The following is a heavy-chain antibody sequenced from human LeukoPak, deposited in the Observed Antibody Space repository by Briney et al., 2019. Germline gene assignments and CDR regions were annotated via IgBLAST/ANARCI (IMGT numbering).Heavy chain of an antibody. Sequence: SETLSLTCAVYGGSFNTYYWNWISQSPGKGLEWIGEINHTGTTNYNPSLKSRFTISVDTSKNQFSLKLTSVTAADTAVYYCARGAADRNNYYYYIDVWGKGTTVTVSS. V-gene: IGHV4-34*01. CDR2: INHTGTT. CDR3: ARGAADRNNYYYYIDV. CDR1: GGSFNTYY. J-gene: IGHJ6*03. D-gene: IGHD1/OR15-1a*01.